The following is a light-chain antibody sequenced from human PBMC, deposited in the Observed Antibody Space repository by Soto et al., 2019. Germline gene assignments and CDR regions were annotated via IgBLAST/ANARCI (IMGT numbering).Light chain of an antibody. Sequence: IQLTQSPSSLSASVLDIVTITFLASQGISSYFAWYQQKPGKAPKLLIYAASTLASGVPSRFRGSGSGTDFSLTISSLQPEDFATYYCQQLNSYPQTFGQGTKVDIK. CDR2: AAS. V-gene: IGKV1-9*01. CDR3: QQLNSYPQT. J-gene: IGKJ1*01. CDR1: QGISSY.